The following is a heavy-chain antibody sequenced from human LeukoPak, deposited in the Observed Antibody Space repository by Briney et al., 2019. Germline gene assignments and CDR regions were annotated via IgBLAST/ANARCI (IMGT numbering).Heavy chain of an antibody. V-gene: IGHV4-59*08. Sequence: PSETLSLTCTVSGGSISSYYWSWIRQPPGKGLEWIGYIYYSGSTNYNPSLKSRVTISVDTSKNQFSLKLSSVTAADAAVYYCARRSSYYFDYWGQGTLVTVSS. CDR3: ARRSSYYFDY. J-gene: IGHJ4*02. CDR2: IYYSGST. CDR1: GGSISSYY.